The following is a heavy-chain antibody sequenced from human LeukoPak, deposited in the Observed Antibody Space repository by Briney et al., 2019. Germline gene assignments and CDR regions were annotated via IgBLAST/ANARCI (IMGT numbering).Heavy chain of an antibody. J-gene: IGHJ4*02. Sequence: PGGSPRLSCAASGFTFDDYAMHWVRQAPGKGLEWVSGISWNSGSIGYADSVKGRFTISRDNAKNSLYLQMNSLRAEDTALYYCAKDFYYYDSSGVFDYWGQGTLVTVSS. CDR1: GFTFDDYA. V-gene: IGHV3-9*01. CDR2: ISWNSGSI. D-gene: IGHD3-22*01. CDR3: AKDFYYYDSSGVFDY.